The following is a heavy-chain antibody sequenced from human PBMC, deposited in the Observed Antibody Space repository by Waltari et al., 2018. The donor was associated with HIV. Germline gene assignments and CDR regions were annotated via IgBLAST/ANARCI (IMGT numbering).Heavy chain of an antibody. CDR3: ARDINGGWGY. CDR1: GFTFCNYI. V-gene: IGHV3-48*01. J-gene: IGHJ4*02. Sequence: EVQLVESGGGLVQPGGSLRLSCAASGFTFCNYIMNWVRQDSGKGLEWVSYISRSSSSIFYADSVKGRFTISRDNAKNSLYLQMNSLRVEDTAVYYCARDINGGWGYWGQGTLVTVAS. D-gene: IGHD7-27*01. CDR2: ISRSSSSI.